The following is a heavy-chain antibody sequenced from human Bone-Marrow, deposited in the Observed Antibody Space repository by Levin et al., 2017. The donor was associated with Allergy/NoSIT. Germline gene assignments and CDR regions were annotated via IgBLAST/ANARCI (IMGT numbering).Heavy chain of an antibody. D-gene: IGHD3-3*02. CDR3: AREVLAFLIRGLDV. V-gene: IGHV3-30*04. J-gene: IGHJ6*02. CDR1: GFSFNTYI. Sequence: TGGSLRLSCAASGFSFNTYIIHWVRQAPGKGLEWVSLVSSDGLNKHFAESVKGRFTVSRDNSRNTVDLQMNSLRGDDTAVYYCAREVLAFLIRGLDVWGQGTTVTVSS. CDR2: VSSDGLNK.